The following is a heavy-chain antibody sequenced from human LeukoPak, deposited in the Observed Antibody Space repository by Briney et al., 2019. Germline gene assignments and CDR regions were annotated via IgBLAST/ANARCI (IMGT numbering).Heavy chain of an antibody. CDR3: AEDFLYGMDV. CDR2: INPSGGST. J-gene: IGHJ6*02. V-gene: IGHV1-46*01. Sequence: GASVKVSCKASGYTLTSNHMHWVRQAPGQGLEWMGTINPSGGSTSYAQKFQGRVTMARDTSTSTVYMELSSLRSEDTAVYYCAEDFLYGMDVWGQGTTVTVSS. CDR1: GYTLTSNH.